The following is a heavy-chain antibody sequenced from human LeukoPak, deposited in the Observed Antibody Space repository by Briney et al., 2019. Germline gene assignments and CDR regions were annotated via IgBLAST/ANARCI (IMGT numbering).Heavy chain of an antibody. CDR2: INTANGKT. J-gene: IGHJ5*02. D-gene: IGHD2-2*02. CDR3: ARDLYLKNWFDP. Sequence: ASVKVSCKASGYSFTDYAMHWVRQAPGQRLEWMGWINTANGKTKYPQKFQDRVTITRDTSATTAYMELSSLRSEDTAVFYCARDLYLKNWFDPWGLGTLVTVSS. CDR1: GYSFTDYA. V-gene: IGHV1-3*04.